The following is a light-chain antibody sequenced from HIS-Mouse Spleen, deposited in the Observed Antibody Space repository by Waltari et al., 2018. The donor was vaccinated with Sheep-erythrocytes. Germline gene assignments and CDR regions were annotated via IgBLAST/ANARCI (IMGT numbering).Light chain of an antibody. CDR3: CSYAGSSTFDWV. Sequence: QSALTQPASVSGSPGQSITISCTGTSSDVGSYNRVSWYQQPPGKPPKLMIYEGSKRPSGVSNRFSGSKSGNTASLTISGLQAEDEADYYCCSYAGSSTFDWVFGGGTKLTVL. V-gene: IGLV2-23*03. CDR1: SSDVGSYNR. CDR2: EGS. J-gene: IGLJ3*02.